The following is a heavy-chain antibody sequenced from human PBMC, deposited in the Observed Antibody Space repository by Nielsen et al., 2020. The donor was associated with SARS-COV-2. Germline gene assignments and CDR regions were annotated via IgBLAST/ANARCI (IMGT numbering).Heavy chain of an antibody. CDR2: IYYSGST. CDR3: ARGAPPHRTFDY. CDR1: GGSISSSSYY. D-gene: IGHD1-14*01. V-gene: IGHV4-39*07. J-gene: IGHJ4*02. Sequence: SETLSLTCTVSGGSISSSSYYWGWIRQPPGKGLEWIGSIYYSGSTYYNPSLKSRVTMSVDTSKNQFSLKLSSVTAADTAVYYCARGAPPHRTFDYWGQGTLVTVSS.